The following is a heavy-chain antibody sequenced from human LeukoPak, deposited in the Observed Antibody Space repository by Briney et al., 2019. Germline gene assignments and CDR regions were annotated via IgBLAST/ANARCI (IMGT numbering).Heavy chain of an antibody. CDR3: AKDFVYGSRFPRPLDY. CDR1: GFTFSAYG. CDR2: IRYDGSSK. Sequence: GGSLRLSCAASGFTFSAYGIHWVRQAPGKGLEWVAFIRYDGSSKYYADSVKGRFTISRDNSRNTLYLQMNSLRADDTARYYCAKDFVYGSRFPRPLDYWGQGTLVTVSS. J-gene: IGHJ4*02. D-gene: IGHD3-3*01. V-gene: IGHV3-30*02.